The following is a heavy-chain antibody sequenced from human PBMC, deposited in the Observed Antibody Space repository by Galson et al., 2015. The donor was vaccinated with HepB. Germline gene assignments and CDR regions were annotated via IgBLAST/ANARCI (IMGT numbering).Heavy chain of an antibody. J-gene: IGHJ4*02. V-gene: IGHV4-31*03. CDR1: GGSISSAGYY. D-gene: IGHD6-6*01. CDR3: ASGAIVDSSFPY. CDR2: IYYSGST. Sequence: LSLTCTVSGGSISSAGYYWSWIRQHPGKGLEWIGYIYYSGSTYYNPSLKSRVTMSVDTSKNQFSLKLSSVSAADTAVYFCASGAIVDSSFPYWGQGTLVTVSS.